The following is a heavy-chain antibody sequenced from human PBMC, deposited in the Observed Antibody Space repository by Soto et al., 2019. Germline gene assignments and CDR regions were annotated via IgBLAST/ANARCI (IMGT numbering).Heavy chain of an antibody. D-gene: IGHD3-22*01. Sequence: ASVKVSCKPSRYTLTIYGMNWVPQCPARGLKLMGXINPGNGDVTHSPKSQGRFIIERDTSASTAYMELSSLRSEDPAVYYCARGGYFDSSNYLAYWGLGTLVTVSS. J-gene: IGHJ4*02. CDR2: INPGNGDV. CDR1: RYTLTIYG. CDR3: ARGGYFDSSNYLAY. V-gene: IGHV1-3*01.